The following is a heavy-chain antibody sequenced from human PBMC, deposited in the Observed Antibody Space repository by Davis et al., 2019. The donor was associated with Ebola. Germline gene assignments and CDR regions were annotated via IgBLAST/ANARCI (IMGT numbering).Heavy chain of an antibody. Sequence: MPSETLSLTCTVPGGSISSYYWSWIRQPPGKGLEWIGYIYYSGSTNYNPSLKSRVTISVDTSKNQFSLKLSSVTAADTAVYYWAGGSVTNRPPDYWGQGTLVTVSS. J-gene: IGHJ4*02. D-gene: IGHD4-17*01. CDR2: IYYSGST. CDR3: AGGSVTNRPPDY. CDR1: GGSISSYY. V-gene: IGHV4-59*01.